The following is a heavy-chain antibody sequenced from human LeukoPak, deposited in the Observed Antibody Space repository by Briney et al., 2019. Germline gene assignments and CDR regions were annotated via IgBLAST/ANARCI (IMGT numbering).Heavy chain of an antibody. V-gene: IGHV3-33*01. Sequence: PGRSLRLSCAASGFTFSSYGMHWVRQAPGKGLEWVAVIWYDGSNKYYADSVKGRFTISRDNSKNTLYLQMNSLRAEDTAVYYCAALVVATDLDYWGQGTLVTVSS. D-gene: IGHD1-26*01. CDR2: IWYDGSNK. J-gene: IGHJ4*02. CDR3: AALVVATDLDY. CDR1: GFTFSSYG.